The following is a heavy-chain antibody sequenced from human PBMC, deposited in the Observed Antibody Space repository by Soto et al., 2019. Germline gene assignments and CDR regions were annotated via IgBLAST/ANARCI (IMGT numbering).Heavy chain of an antibody. CDR3: AKISAGDILTGYYGDAFDI. CDR2: ISGSGGST. CDR1: GFTFSSYA. Sequence: PGGSLRLSCAASGFTFSSYAMSWVRQAPGKGLEWVSAISGSGGSTYYADSVKGRFTISRGNSKNTLYLQMNSPRAEDTAVYYCAKISAGDILTGYYGDAFDIWGQGTMVTVSS. V-gene: IGHV3-23*01. D-gene: IGHD3-9*01. J-gene: IGHJ3*02.